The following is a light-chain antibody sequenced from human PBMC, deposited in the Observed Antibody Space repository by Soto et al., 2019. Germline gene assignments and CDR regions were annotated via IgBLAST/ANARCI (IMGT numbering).Light chain of an antibody. Sequence: QPVLTQPPSVSGAPGQRVTISCTGNKSNIGAGFDVHWYQHLPGTAHKLLIYGNTNRPSGVPARFSGSKSGTSASLAITGLQAEDEADYFCHSFDNRLRGVVFCGGTKLTVL. CDR3: HSFDNRLRGVV. V-gene: IGLV1-40*01. CDR1: KSNIGAGFD. CDR2: GNT. J-gene: IGLJ2*01.